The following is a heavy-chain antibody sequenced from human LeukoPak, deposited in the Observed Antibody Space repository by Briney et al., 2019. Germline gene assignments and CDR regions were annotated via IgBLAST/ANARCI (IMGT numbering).Heavy chain of an antibody. CDR3: AREGRYCTGGSCYSNPYWYFDL. CDR2: IYYSGST. CDR1: GGSISSSSFY. V-gene: IGHV4-39*07. J-gene: IGHJ2*01. Sequence: SETLSLTCTVSGGSISSSSFYWGWIRQPPGKGLEWIGTIYYSGSTYYNPSLKSRVTISVDTSKNQFSLKLSSVTAADTAVYYCAREGRYCTGGSCYSNPYWYFDLWGRGTLVTVSS. D-gene: IGHD2-15*01.